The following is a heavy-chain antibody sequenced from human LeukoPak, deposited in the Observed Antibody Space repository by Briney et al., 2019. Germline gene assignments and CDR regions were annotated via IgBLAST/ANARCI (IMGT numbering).Heavy chain of an antibody. V-gene: IGHV4-4*07. D-gene: IGHD5-24*01. J-gene: IGHJ4*02. CDR1: GDSITNYY. CDR3: ARGNGGDGYNY. CDR2: ISFSGST. Sequence: SETLSLTCTISGDSITNYYWSWIRQTAGKGLEWIGRISFSGSTNYNPSLKSRLTVSLDTSKNHFSLKLSPVTAADTAVYYCARGNGGDGYNYWGQGTLVTVSS.